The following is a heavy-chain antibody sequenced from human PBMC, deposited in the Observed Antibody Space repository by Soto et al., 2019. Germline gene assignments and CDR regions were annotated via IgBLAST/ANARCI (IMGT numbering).Heavy chain of an antibody. CDR1: GGTFSSYA. D-gene: IGHD6-13*01. CDR3: ARGIIAAAGPAEY. Sequence: SVKVSCKASGGTFSSYAISWVRQAPGQWLEWMGGIIPIFGKANYAQKFQGRVTITADESTSTAYMELSSLRSEDTAVYYCARGIIAAAGPAEYWGQGTLVTVSS. V-gene: IGHV1-69*13. J-gene: IGHJ4*02. CDR2: IIPIFGKA.